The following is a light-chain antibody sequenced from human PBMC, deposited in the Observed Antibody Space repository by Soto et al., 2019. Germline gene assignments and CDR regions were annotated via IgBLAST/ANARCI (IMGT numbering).Light chain of an antibody. V-gene: IGLV2-8*01. J-gene: IGLJ2*01. CDR3: RSYEGSISFDV. CDR2: DNS. CDR1: SSDIGGYNY. Sequence: QSVLTQPPSVSGSPGQRVTISCTGTSSDIGGYNYVSWYQQHPGTAPKLIIYDNSKRPSGVPDRFSGSKSGNSASLTISGLQAEDEADYHCRSYEGSISFDVFGGGTKLTVL.